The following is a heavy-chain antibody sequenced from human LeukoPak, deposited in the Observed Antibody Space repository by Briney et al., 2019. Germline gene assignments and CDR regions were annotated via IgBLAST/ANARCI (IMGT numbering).Heavy chain of an antibody. J-gene: IGHJ3*02. CDR1: GGTFSNNA. CDR2: IIPIFGTT. V-gene: IGHV1-69*06. Sequence: SVTVSCTASGGTFSNNAISWVRQAPGQGLEWRGGIIPIFGTTNYAQKFQGRVTVTADKSMSTAYMELSSLTSEDTAVYYCARRYCTNGVCYDDRGAFDIWGQGTLVTVSS. CDR3: ARRYCTNGVCYDDRGAFDI. D-gene: IGHD2-8*01.